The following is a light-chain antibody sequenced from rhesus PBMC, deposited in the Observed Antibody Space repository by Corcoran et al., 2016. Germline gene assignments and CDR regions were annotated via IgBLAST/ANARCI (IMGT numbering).Light chain of an antibody. CDR1: QGIRDS. CDR2: YAS. V-gene: IGKV1S14*01. CDR3: QQHKSYPPT. Sequence: DIQMTQSPSSLSASVGDTVTITCRASQGIRDSLAWYQQKPGKVPRPLSYYASNLERGVPSRFSGSGSVADFTLTISSLQPEDFAIYYCQQHKSYPPTFGGGTKVEIK. J-gene: IGKJ4*01.